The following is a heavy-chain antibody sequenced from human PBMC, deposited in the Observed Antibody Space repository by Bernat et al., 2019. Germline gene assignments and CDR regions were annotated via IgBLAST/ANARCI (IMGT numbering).Heavy chain of an antibody. J-gene: IGHJ4*02. V-gene: IGHV1-2*06. D-gene: IGHD7-27*01. Sequence: QVQLVQSGAEVKKPGASVKVSCKASGYTFTSYGISWVRQAPGQGLEWMGRINPNSGGTNYAQSFQGRVTMTRDTSISTAYMELSRLRSDDTAVYYCARGLTGADYLGQGTLVTVSS. CDR3: ARGLTGADY. CDR2: INPNSGGT. CDR1: GYTFTSYG.